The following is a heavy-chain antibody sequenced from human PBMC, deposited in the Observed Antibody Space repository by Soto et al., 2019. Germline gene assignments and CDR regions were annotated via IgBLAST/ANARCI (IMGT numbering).Heavy chain of an antibody. J-gene: IGHJ4*02. CDR1: GGSISSYY. CDR2: IYYSGST. V-gene: IGHV4-59*01. D-gene: IGHD4-17*01. CDR3: ARAYGGYADY. Sequence: SETLSLTCTVSGGSISSYYCSWIRQPPGKGLEWIGYIYYSGSTNYNPSLKSRVTISVDTSKNQFSLKLSSVTAADTAVYYCARAYGGYADYWGQEALVTVSS.